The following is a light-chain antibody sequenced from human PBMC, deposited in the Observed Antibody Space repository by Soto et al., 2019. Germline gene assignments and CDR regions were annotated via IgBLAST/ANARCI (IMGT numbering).Light chain of an antibody. CDR2: GAS. CDR1: QCVSSN. CDR3: QHYNNWPPYT. Sequence: EIVMTQSPATMSVSPGERATLSCSASQCVSSNLAWYQHKPGQAPRLLIYGASTRATGIPARFSGSESGTEFTLTISSLQSEDFAVYYCQHYNNWPPYTFGKGTKMEIK. J-gene: IGKJ2*01. V-gene: IGKV3-15*01.